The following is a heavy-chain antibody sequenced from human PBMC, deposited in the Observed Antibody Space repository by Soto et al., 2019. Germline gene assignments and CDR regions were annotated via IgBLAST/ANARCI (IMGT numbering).Heavy chain of an antibody. CDR2: ISGSGGST. CDR3: AKGRSSSGYYFDY. CDR1: GFTFSSYA. D-gene: IGHD6-6*01. V-gene: IGHV3-23*01. Sequence: GGSLRLSCAASGFTFSSYAMSWVRQAPGKGLEWVSAISGSGGSTYYADSVKGRFTIPRDNSKNTLYLQMNSLRAEDTAVYYCAKGRSSSGYYFDYWGQGTLVTVSS. J-gene: IGHJ4*02.